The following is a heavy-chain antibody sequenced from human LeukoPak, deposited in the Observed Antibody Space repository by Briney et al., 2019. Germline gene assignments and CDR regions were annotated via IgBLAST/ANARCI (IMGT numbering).Heavy chain of an antibody. D-gene: IGHD4-17*01. CDR3: ARPRTVTTRFAPIDY. Sequence: PGGSLRLSCAASGFTFSSYAMSWVRQAPGKGLERVSAISGSGGSTYYADSVKGRFTISRDNANNSLCLQMNSLRAEDTAVYYCARPRTVTTRFAPIDYWGQGTLVTVSS. V-gene: IGHV3-23*01. CDR1: GFTFSSYA. CDR2: ISGSGGST. J-gene: IGHJ4*02.